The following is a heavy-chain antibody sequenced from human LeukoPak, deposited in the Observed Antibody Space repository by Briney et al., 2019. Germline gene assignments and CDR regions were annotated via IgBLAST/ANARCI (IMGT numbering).Heavy chain of an antibody. CDR3: AGVSKSATTGTVLDY. CDR1: GFTVSNNY. D-gene: IGHD6-13*01. J-gene: IGHJ4*02. CDR2: IYSGGNT. V-gene: IGHV3-53*01. Sequence: GGSLRLSCAASGFTVSNNYMSWVRQAPGKGLEWVSVIYSGGNTYYSDPVKGRFTISRDNSKNTLYLQMNSLRAEDTAVYYCAGVSKSATTGTVLDYWGQGTLVTVSS.